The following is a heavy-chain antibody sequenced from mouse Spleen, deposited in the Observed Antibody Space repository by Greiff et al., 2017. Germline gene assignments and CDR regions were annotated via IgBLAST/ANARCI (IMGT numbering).Heavy chain of an antibody. V-gene: IGHV1-62-2*01. D-gene: IGHD2-10*01. CDR3: ARHEWGTYYGNSRYFDV. J-gene: IGHJ1*01. Sequence: QVQLQQSGAELVKPGASVKLSCKASGYTFTEYTIHWVKQRSGQGLEWIGWFYPGSGSIKYNEKFKDKATLTADKSSSTVYMELSRLTSEDSAVYFCARHEWGTYYGNSRYFDVWGAGTTVTVSS. CDR1: GYTFTEYT. CDR2: FYPGSGSI.